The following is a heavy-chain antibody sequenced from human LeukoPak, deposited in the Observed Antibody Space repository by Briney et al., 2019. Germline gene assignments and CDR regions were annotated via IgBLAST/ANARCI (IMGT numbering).Heavy chain of an antibody. V-gene: IGHV4-34*01. D-gene: IGHD2-2*02. CDR1: GFSFSDYY. J-gene: IGHJ4*02. Sequence: PSETLSLTCAGYGFSFSDYYWSWLRQPPGKGLKWIGEINHSGSTNYNPSHKSRVNISVDTSKNQFSLKLSSVTAADTAVYYCARYCSSTSCYIRNFDYWGQGTLVTVSS. CDR2: INHSGST. CDR3: ARYCSSTSCYIRNFDY.